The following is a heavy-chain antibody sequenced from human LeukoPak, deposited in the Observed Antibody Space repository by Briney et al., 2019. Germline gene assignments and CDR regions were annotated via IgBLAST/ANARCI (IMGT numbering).Heavy chain of an antibody. V-gene: IGHV4-4*07. CDR3: ARDSFSGWYCVFAFDI. Sequence: SETLSLTCTVSGGSISSYYWSWIRQPAGKGLEWIERIYTSGSTNYNPSLKSRVTMSVDTSKNQFSLKLSSVTAADTAVYYCARDSFSGWYCVFAFDIWGQGTMVTVSS. CDR1: GGSISSYY. D-gene: IGHD6-19*01. CDR2: IYTSGST. J-gene: IGHJ3*02.